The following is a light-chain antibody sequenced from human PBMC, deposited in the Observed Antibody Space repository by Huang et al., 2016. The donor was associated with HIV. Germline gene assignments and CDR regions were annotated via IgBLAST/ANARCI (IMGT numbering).Light chain of an antibody. CDR2: GAY. J-gene: IGKJ1*01. CDR3: QQYNNWTPT. V-gene: IGKV3-15*01. CDR1: QGVSSN. Sequence: EIVMTQSPATLSVSPGERATLSCRASQGVSSNLAWYQQKPGQAPRLLIYGAYTRATGIPARFSGSGSGTEFTLTISSRQSEDFAVYYCQQYNNWTPTFGQGTKVEIK.